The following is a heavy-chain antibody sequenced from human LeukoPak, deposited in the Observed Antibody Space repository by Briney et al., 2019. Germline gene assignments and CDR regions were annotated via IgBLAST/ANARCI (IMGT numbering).Heavy chain of an antibody. V-gene: IGHV4-59*01. J-gene: IGHJ5*02. D-gene: IGHD2-15*01. CDR1: GGSISSYY. Sequence: SETLSLTCTVSGGSISSYYWSWIRQPPGKGLEWIGYIYYSGSTNYNPSLKSRVTISVDTSKNQFSLKLSSVTAADTAVYYCARRYCSGGSCQFNWFDPWGQGTLVTVSS. CDR2: IYYSGST. CDR3: ARRYCSGGSCQFNWFDP.